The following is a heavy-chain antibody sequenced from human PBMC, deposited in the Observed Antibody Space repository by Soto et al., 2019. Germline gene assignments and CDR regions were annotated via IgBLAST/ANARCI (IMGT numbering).Heavy chain of an antibody. V-gene: IGHV3-21*01. CDR3: ARADYTPYYYYGMDV. CDR2: INSSSSYI. CDR1: GFTFSSYG. J-gene: IGHJ6*02. Sequence: GGSLRLSCAASGFTFSSYGMSWVRQTPGKGLEWVSSINSSSSYIYYADSVKGRFTISRDNAKNSLYLQMNSLRAEDTAVYYCARADYTPYYYYGMDVWGQGTTVTAP. D-gene: IGHD4-4*01.